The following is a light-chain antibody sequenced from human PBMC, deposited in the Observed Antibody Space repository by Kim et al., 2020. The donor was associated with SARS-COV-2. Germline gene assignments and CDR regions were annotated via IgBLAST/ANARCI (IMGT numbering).Light chain of an antibody. CDR1: RSVYSNY. CDR2: GAS. V-gene: IGKV3-20*01. CDR3: QQYGTSPRT. J-gene: IGKJ1*01. Sequence: SPGESSTLACRTSRSVYSNYLAWYQQKAGQAPRLLIVGASSRATGISDRFSGSGSGTDFTLTISRLEPEDFAVYYCQQYGTSPRTFGQGTKVDIK.